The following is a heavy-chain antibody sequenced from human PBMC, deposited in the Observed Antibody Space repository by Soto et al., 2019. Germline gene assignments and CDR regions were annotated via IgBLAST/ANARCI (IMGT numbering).Heavy chain of an antibody. D-gene: IGHD1-1*01. V-gene: IGHV4-4*02. J-gene: IGHJ4*02. CDR2: IYHRGST. Sequence: PSETLSLTCAVSGGSISSTNWWNFVRQPPGKGLEWIGDIYHRGSTNYNPSLKSRVTISVDKSKNQFSLRPSLVTAADTAVYYCARGLAAPTAGTLDYWGLGILVTVSS. CDR3: ARGLAAPTAGTLDY. CDR1: GGSISSTNW.